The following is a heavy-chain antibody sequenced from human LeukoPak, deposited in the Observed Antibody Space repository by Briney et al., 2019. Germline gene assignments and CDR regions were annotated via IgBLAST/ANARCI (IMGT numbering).Heavy chain of an antibody. CDR1: GYSISSGYY. D-gene: IGHD5-24*01. V-gene: IGHV4-38-2*02. J-gene: IGHJ3*02. CDR2: IYHSGST. CDR3: ARDPRRWLQTNGAFDI. Sequence: PSETLSLTCTVSGYSISSGYYRGWIRQPPGKGLEWIGSIYHSGSTYYNPSLKSRVTISVDTSKNQFSLKLSSVTAADTAVYYCARDPRRWLQTNGAFDIWGQGTMVTVSS.